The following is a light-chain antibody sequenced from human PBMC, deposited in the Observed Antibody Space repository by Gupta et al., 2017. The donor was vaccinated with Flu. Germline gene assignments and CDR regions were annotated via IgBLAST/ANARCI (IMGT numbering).Light chain of an antibody. Sequence: SALTQPPSASGSPRQSVTISCTGTSSDGGGYNYVSWYQQHPGNAPILMIYEVSKRPSGVPDRFSGSKSGTTASLTXFXPQAEDXDDYYCSSYAGSNNFVFGTGTKVTVL. CDR1: SSDGGGYNY. J-gene: IGLJ1*01. V-gene: IGLV2-8*01. CDR2: EVS. CDR3: SSYAGSNNFV.